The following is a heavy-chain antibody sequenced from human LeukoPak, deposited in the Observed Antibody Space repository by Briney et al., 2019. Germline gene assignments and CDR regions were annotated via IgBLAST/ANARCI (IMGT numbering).Heavy chain of an antibody. V-gene: IGHV3-21*01. CDR1: GFTFSSYS. CDR3: ARGPFGVVIYFDY. J-gene: IGHJ4*02. D-gene: IGHD3-3*01. Sequence: QPGRSLRLSCAASGFTFSSYSMNWVRQAPGKGLEWVSSISSSSSYIYYADSVKGRFTISRDNAKNSLYLQMNSLRAEDTAVYYCARGPFGVVIYFDYWGQGTLVTVSS. CDR2: ISSSSSYI.